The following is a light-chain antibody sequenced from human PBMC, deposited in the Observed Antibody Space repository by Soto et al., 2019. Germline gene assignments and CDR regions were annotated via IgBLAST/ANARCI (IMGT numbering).Light chain of an antibody. V-gene: IGLV2-8*01. CDR3: RLIWNGNPLI. CDR1: SSDVGFYNS. J-gene: IGLJ2*01. Sequence: QSALTQPPSASGSPGQSVTISCTGTSSDVGFYNSVSWFQHHPGKAPKLIIFGVNRRPSGVPDRFSGSKSDNTASLTVSGLQTEGGANYFCRLIWNGNPLIFGGGTKVTVL. CDR2: GVN.